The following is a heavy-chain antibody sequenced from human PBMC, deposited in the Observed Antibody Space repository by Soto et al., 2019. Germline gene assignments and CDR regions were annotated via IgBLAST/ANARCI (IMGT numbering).Heavy chain of an antibody. J-gene: IGHJ6*02. CDR2: FDPEDGET. Sequence: ASVKLSCKVSGYTLTDLSMHWVRQAPGKGLEWMGGFDPEDGETIYAQKFQGRVTMTEDTSTDTAYMELGSLRSEDTAVYYCATGITIFGVLYYYGMDVWGQGTTVTVSS. CDR3: ATGITIFGVLYYYGMDV. CDR1: GYTLTDLS. D-gene: IGHD3-3*01. V-gene: IGHV1-24*01.